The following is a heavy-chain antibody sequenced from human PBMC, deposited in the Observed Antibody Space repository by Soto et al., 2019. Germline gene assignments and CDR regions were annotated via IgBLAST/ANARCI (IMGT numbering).Heavy chain of an antibody. D-gene: IGHD5-18*01. CDR2: IYYSGST. V-gene: IGHV4-30-4*01. J-gene: IGHJ4*02. CDR1: GGSISSGDYY. CDR3: ARIRPTRIQLWARPPDY. Sequence: QVQLQESGPGLVKPSQTLSLTCTVSGGSISSGDYYWSWIRQPPGKGLEWIGYIYYSGSTYYNPSLKSRIAISVDTSKNQFSLKLRSVTAADTAVYYCARIRPTRIQLWARPPDYWGQGTLVTVSS.